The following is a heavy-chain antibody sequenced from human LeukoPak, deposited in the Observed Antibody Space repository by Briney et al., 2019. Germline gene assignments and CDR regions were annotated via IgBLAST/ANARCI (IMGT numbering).Heavy chain of an antibody. CDR3: ASGGSMVPGINEDY. J-gene: IGHJ4*02. CDR2: MNPNSGNT. D-gene: IGHD3-10*01. Sequence: GASVKVSCKASGYTFTSYDINWVRQATGQGLEWMGWMNPNSGNTGYAQKVKGRFTMTRNTSISTAYMQLNSLRSEDTAVYYCASGGSMVPGINEDYWVQGSLVTVS. V-gene: IGHV1-8*01. CDR1: GYTFTSYD.